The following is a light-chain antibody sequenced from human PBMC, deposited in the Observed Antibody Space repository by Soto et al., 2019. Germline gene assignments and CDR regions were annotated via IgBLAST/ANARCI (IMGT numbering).Light chain of an antibody. J-gene: IGKJ2*01. V-gene: IGKV3-20*01. CDR2: GAY. Sequence: EGVLTQSPGTLSLSPGERATLSCRASQSVDRSYLAWYQQRPGQAPRLLIYGAYSRATGIPDRFSGSGSVTGFTLTISRLEPEDFAVYFCQQYGSSPPVFTFGQGTKLEIK. CDR3: QQYGSSPPVFT. CDR1: QSVDRSY.